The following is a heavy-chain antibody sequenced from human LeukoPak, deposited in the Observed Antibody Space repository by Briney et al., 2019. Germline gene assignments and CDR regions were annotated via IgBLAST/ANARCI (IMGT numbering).Heavy chain of an antibody. CDR3: ARFTAAISIDY. V-gene: IGHV4-39*01. CDR1: GGSISSSSYY. Sequence: ETLSLTCTVSGGSISSSSYYWGWIRQPPGKGLEWIGSIYYSVSTYYNPSLKSRVTISVDTSKNQFSLKLSSVTAADTAVYYCARFTAAISIDYWGQGTLVTVSS. D-gene: IGHD2-2*01. CDR2: IYYSVST. J-gene: IGHJ4*02.